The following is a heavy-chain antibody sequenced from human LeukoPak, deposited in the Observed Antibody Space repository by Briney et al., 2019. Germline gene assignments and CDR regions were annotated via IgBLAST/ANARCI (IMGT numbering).Heavy chain of an antibody. CDR2: IIPIFGTA. V-gene: IGHV1-69*13. CDR1: GGTFSSYA. D-gene: IGHD2-15*01. CDR3: ARDIGDCSGGSCYSWGLSSWFDP. J-gene: IGHJ5*02. Sequence: SVKVSCKASGGTFSSYAISWVRQAPGQGLEWMGGIIPIFGTANYAQKFQGRVTITADESTSTAYMELSSLRSKDTAVYYCARDIGDCSGGSCYSWGLSSWFDPWGQGTLVTVSS.